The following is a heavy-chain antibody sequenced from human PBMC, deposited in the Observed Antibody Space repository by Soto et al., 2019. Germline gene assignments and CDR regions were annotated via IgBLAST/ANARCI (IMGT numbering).Heavy chain of an antibody. CDR2: INYSGRS. J-gene: IGHJ3*02. CDR3: ARESYYYDSSGYYAFDI. V-gene: IGHV4-59*12. Sequence: SETLSLTCSDSGDSSSTYYWGWIRQPPGKGLEWLGYINYSGRSNHNPSLKSRLTMSVDTSNNQFSLKLTSVTAADTAVYYCARESYYYDSSGYYAFDIWGQGTMVTVSS. D-gene: IGHD3-22*01. CDR1: GDSSSTYY.